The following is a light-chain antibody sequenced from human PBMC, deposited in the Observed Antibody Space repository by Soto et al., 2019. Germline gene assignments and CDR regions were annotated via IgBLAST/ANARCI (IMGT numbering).Light chain of an antibody. CDR3: SSYAGGDNHYV. V-gene: IGLV2-8*01. Sequence: QSVLTQPPSASGSPGQSVTISCTGTSSDFGHYNSVSWYQQHPGKAPKLVIYEVTKRPSGVPDRFSGSKSGNTASLTVSGLQAEDEADYYCSSYAGGDNHYVFGTGTKVTV. J-gene: IGLJ1*01. CDR1: SSDFGHYNS. CDR2: EVT.